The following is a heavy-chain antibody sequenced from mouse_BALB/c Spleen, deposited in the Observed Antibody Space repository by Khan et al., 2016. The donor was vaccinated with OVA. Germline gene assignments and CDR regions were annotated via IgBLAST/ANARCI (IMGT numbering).Heavy chain of an antibody. CDR2: INPNTGES. J-gene: IGHJ4*01. Sequence: QIQLVQSGPELRKPGETVKISCKASGYTFTDYGMNWVKQAPGQGLKWMGWINPNTGESTFAEDFKGRFALSLETSARTAYLQINNLKNEDTAIYFCARDDYYGSASRNLYHYGLDDWGQGTSVTVSS. D-gene: IGHD1-1*01. V-gene: IGHV9-3*02. CDR3: ARDDYYGSASRNLYHYGLDD. CDR1: GYTFTDYG.